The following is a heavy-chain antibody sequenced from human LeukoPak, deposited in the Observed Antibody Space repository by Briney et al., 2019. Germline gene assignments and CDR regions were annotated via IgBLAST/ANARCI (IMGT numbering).Heavy chain of an antibody. CDR2: ISSSGSTI. CDR1: GFTFSDYY. CDR3: ARQALGYCSGGSCYYYYGMDV. Sequence: GGSLRLSCAASGFTFSDYYMSWIRQAPGKGLEWVSYISSSGSTIYYADSVKGRFTISRDNAKNSLYLQMNSLRAEDTAVYYCARQALGYCSGGSCYYYYGMDVWGQGTAVTVSS. V-gene: IGHV3-11*01. J-gene: IGHJ6*02. D-gene: IGHD2-15*01.